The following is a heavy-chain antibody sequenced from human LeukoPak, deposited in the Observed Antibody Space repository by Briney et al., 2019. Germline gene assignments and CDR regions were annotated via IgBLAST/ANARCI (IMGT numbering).Heavy chain of an antibody. V-gene: IGHV4-59*01. J-gene: IGHJ5*02. CDR3: ARAGGNRFDP. D-gene: IGHD3-10*01. CDR2: IYCSGST. CDR1: GGSLSNYY. Sequence: SETLSLTCTVSGGSLSNYYWSWTRQYPGQGREWCGYIYCSGSTTYNPSLKRRVTISVASSKNQFSLKLNSVTAADTAVYYCARAGGNRFDPWGQGILVTVFS.